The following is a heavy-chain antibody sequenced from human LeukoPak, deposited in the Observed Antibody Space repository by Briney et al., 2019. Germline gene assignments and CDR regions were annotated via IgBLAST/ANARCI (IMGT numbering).Heavy chain of an antibody. J-gene: IGHJ4*02. CDR2: IYHSGST. CDR3: ARGLDYYGSGSLLDY. CDR1: GYSISSGYY. V-gene: IGHV4-38-2*02. Sequence: PSETLSLTCTVSGYSISSGYYWGWIRQSPGKGLEWIGSIYHSGSTYYNPSLKSRVTISVDTSKNQFSLKLSSVTAADTAVYYCARGLDYYGSGSLLDYWGQGTLVTVSS. D-gene: IGHD3-10*01.